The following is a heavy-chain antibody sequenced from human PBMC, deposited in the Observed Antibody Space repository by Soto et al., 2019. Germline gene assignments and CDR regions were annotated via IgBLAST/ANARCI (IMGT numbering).Heavy chain of an antibody. CDR1: VFTFSSYA. J-gene: IGHJ4*02. CDR2: ISGSGGGT. CDR3: ARESDH. Sequence: GGPLRPSGAAPVFTFSSYAMSWVRQAPGKGLEWVSTISGSGGGTYYADSMKGRFTISRDNSKNTLYLQMYSLRVEDTAVYYCARESDHWGQGTLVTVSS. V-gene: IGHV3-23*01.